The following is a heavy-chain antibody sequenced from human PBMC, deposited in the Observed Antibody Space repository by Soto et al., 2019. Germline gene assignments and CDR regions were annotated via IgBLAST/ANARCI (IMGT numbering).Heavy chain of an antibody. Sequence: QVQLVESGGGVVQPGRSLRLSCAASGFTFSSLGMHWVGQAPGKGLEWVAIISHDGSSAYYADSVKGRFTIYRDNSKNTLDLQLNSLRTEDTAIYYCVKEIGDSSDYPFDHWGQGTLVTVSS. J-gene: IGHJ4*02. CDR1: GFTFSSLG. V-gene: IGHV3-30*18. CDR3: VKEIGDSSDYPFDH. D-gene: IGHD3-22*01. CDR2: ISHDGSSA.